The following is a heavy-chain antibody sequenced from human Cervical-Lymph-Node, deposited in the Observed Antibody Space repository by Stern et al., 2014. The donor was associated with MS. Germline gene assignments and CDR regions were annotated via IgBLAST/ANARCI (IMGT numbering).Heavy chain of an antibody. D-gene: IGHD6-19*01. CDR3: ARQSAVAGAEYCFDY. CDR2: IFPGDSDT. CDR1: RYSFTSYW. J-gene: IGHJ4*02. Sequence: VQLVESGTEVKEPGESLKISCNGSRYSFTSYWIGWVRQMPGKGLEWMGIIFPGDSDTRYSPSFQGQVTISVDNSISTAYLQWSSLQASDTAIYYCARQSAVAGAEYCFDYWGQGTLVTVSS. V-gene: IGHV5-51*01.